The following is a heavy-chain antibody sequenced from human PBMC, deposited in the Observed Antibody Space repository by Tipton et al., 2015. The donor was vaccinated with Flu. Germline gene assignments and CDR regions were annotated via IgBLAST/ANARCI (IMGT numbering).Heavy chain of an antibody. V-gene: IGHV3-48*03. CDR2: ISSSGSTI. D-gene: IGHD6-19*01. CDR3: ARDGQWLTLLYYQYYYGMDV. J-gene: IGHJ6*02. Sequence: SLRLSCAASGFTFSSYDMNWVRQAPGKGMEWVSYISSSGSTIYYADSMKGRFTISRDNAKNSLYLRMNSLRAEDTAVYYCARDGQWLTLLYYQYYYGMDVWGRRTTVTVSS. CDR1: GFTFSSYD.